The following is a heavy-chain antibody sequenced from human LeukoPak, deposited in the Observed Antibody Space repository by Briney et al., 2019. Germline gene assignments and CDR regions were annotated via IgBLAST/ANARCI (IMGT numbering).Heavy chain of an antibody. D-gene: IGHD2-21*02. CDR3: ARGVGGDRDY. CDR2: IYSDGRT. CDR1: GFIVSSNY. Sequence: PGGSLRLSCAVSGFIVSSNYMSWVRQAPGKGLEWVSVIYSDGRTFYADSVKGRFSISRDTSKNTVYLQMNSLRAEDTAVYYCARGVGGDRDYWGQGALVTVSS. J-gene: IGHJ4*02. V-gene: IGHV3-66*01.